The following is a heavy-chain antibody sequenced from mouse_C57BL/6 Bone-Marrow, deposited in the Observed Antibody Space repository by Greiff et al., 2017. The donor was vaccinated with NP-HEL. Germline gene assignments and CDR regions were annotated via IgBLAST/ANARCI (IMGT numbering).Heavy chain of an antibody. CDR3: ARRGMVTSYFDY. J-gene: IGHJ2*01. Sequence: VQLKESGAELVRPGASVKLSCTASGFNIKDDYMHWVKQRPEQGLEWIGWIDPENGDTEYASKFQGKATITADTSSNTAYLQLSSLTSEDSAVYYCARRGMVTSYFDYWGQGTTLTVSS. CDR2: IDPENGDT. V-gene: IGHV14-4*01. D-gene: IGHD2-2*01. CDR1: GFNIKDDY.